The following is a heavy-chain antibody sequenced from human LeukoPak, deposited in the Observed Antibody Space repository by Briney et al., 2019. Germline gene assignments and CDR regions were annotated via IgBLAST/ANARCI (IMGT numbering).Heavy chain of an antibody. CDR1: GFKFSSYT. V-gene: IGHV3-21*01. Sequence: PGGSLRLSCAVSGFKFSSYTMTWVRQAPGKGLEWVSSISSSSSYIYYGDSVKGRLTISRDNAKNSLYVQMNSLRVEDTAVYYCARGGDGYNSPFDYWGQGTPVTVSS. D-gene: IGHD5-24*01. CDR3: ARGGDGYNSPFDY. J-gene: IGHJ4*02. CDR2: ISSSSSYI.